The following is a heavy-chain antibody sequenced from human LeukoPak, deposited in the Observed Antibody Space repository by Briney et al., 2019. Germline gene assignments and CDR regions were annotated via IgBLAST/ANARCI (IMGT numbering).Heavy chain of an antibody. Sequence: SGGSLRLSCAASGFTFSSYEMHWVRQPPGKRLEWVSYISSSDSTIYYADSVKGRFTISRGNAKNSLYLQMNSLRAEDTAVYYCARDYGGSSPFDYWGQGTLVTVSS. CDR2: ISSSDSTI. V-gene: IGHV3-48*03. J-gene: IGHJ4*02. D-gene: IGHD4-23*01. CDR1: GFTFSSYE. CDR3: ARDYGGSSPFDY.